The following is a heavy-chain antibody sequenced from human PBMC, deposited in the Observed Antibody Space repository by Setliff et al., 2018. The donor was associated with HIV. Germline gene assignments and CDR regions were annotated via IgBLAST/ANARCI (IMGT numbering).Heavy chain of an antibody. CDR2: INEDGSDK. V-gene: IGHV3-7*03. CDR1: GFTFSSYW. J-gene: IGHJ4*02. Sequence: QPGGSLRLSCAASGFTFSSYWMSWVRQAPGKGLEWVANINEDGSDKFYVDSIKGRFTVSRDNAKNSLYLQINSLSAEDTAVYYCAREAYRLPWIDNWGQGTLVTVSS. CDR3: AREAYRLPWIDN. D-gene: IGHD1-1*01.